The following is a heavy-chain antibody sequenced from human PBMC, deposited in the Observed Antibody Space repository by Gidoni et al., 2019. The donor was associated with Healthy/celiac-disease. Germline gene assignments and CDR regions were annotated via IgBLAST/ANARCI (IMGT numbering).Heavy chain of an antibody. CDR3: ARDLCSGGSCYGFDY. CDR2: IIPIFGTA. J-gene: IGHJ4*01. CDR1: GGTFSSYP. Sequence: QVQLVQSGAEVKKPGSSVKVSCKASGGTFSSYPISWVRQAPGQGLEWMGGIIPIFGTANYAQKFQGRVTITADKSTSTAYMELSSLRSEDTAVYYCARDLCSGGSCYGFDYWGHGTLVTVSS. D-gene: IGHD2-15*01. V-gene: IGHV1-69*06.